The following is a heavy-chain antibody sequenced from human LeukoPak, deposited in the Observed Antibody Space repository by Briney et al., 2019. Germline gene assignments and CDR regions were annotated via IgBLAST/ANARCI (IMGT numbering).Heavy chain of an antibody. CDR1: GLLFRIFL. CDR2: IKLDGSHK. V-gene: IGHV3-7*01. CDR3: AKNHVVMRFSGGGFEY. D-gene: IGHD2-21*01. J-gene: IGHJ4*02. Sequence: PGGSLTLSCAASGLLFRIFLTHSVRQAPGKGLEWEANIKLDGSHKYYVDSVKGRFTISRDNSPNTMYMQMRSVTATDTAVYHCAKNHVVMRFSGGGFEYRGQGTLVTVSS.